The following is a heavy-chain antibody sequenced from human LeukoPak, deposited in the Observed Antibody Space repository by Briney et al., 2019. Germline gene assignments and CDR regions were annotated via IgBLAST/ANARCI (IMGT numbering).Heavy chain of an antibody. CDR2: IGTAGDT. CDR3: ARGPHYYDSSGTPPFDY. D-gene: IGHD3-22*01. Sequence: GGSLRLSYAASGFTFSSYDMHWVRQATGKGLEWVSAIGTAGDTYYPGSVKGRFTISRENAKNSLYLQMNSLRAGDTAVYYCARGPHYYDSSGTPPFDYWGQGTLVTVSS. CDR1: GFTFSSYD. J-gene: IGHJ4*02. V-gene: IGHV3-13*01.